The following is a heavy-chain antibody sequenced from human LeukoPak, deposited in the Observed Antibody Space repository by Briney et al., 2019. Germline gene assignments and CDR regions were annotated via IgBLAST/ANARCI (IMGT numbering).Heavy chain of an antibody. V-gene: IGHV3-7*02. CDR1: GFTFSSYW. Sequence: GGSLRLSCAASGFTFSSYWMSWVRQAPGKGLEWVANIKQDGSEKYYADSVKGRFTISRDYSKNTLYLQMNSLRAEDTAVYYCARKVLGVVIQTAGMDVWGQGTTVTVSS. D-gene: IGHD3-3*01. J-gene: IGHJ6*02. CDR3: ARKVLGVVIQTAGMDV. CDR2: IKQDGSEK.